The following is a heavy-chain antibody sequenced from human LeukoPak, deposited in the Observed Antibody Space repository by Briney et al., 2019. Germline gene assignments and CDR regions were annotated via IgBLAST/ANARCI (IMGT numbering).Heavy chain of an antibody. CDR1: GYTFTSYT. CDR2: ISAYNGDT. D-gene: IGHD3-3*01. Sequence: ASVKVSCKASGYTFTSYTIMWVRQAPGQGLEWMGWISAYNGDTYYAQKFQGRATKTTDTSTSTAYMELRSLRSDDTAVYYCARVKIFGVAISNWFDPWGQGTLVTVSS. CDR3: ARVKIFGVAISNWFDP. V-gene: IGHV1-18*01. J-gene: IGHJ5*02.